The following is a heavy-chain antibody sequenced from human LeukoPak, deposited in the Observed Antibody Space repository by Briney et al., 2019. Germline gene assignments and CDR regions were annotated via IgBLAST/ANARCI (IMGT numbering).Heavy chain of an antibody. CDR2: INPSGGST. CDR3: ARAVAVAGNLYYYGMDV. D-gene: IGHD6-19*01. Sequence: VASVNVSCKASGYTFTSYYMHWVRQAPGQGLEWMGIINPSGGSTSYAQKFQGRVTMTRDTSTSTVYMELSSLRSEDTAVYYCARAVAVAGNLYYYGMDVWGQGTTVTVSS. V-gene: IGHV1-46*01. CDR1: GYTFTSYY. J-gene: IGHJ6*02.